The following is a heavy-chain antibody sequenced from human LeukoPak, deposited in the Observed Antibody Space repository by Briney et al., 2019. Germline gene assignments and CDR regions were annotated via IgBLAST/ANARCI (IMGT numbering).Heavy chain of an antibody. CDR1: GGSISTYY. V-gene: IGHV4-59*01. J-gene: IGHJ3*02. CDR2: IYYSGST. CDR3: ARGPVGGYYGGFDM. Sequence: SETLSLTCTVSGGSISTYYWSWIRQPPGKGLEWIGYIYYSGSTKYNPSLKSRVIISVDTSTNQFSLNLSSVTAADTAVYYCARGPVGGYYGGFDMWGQGTMVTVSS. D-gene: IGHD3-10*01.